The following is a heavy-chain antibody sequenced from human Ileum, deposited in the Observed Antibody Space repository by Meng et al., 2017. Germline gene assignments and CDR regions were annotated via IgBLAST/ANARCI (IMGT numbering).Heavy chain of an antibody. V-gene: IGHV4-34*01. J-gene: IGHJ5*02. CDR1: GGSLSGYY. CDR2: SDHFGNT. Sequence: VQLQQWGAGLLKPSETLSLTCAVFGGSLSGYYCNWFRQPPGKGLECIGGSDHFGNTIHNPSLKGRLTISVGTSKNQISLRLTSVIAADTAVYYCVYFWSGYFTSGQGTLVTVSS. D-gene: IGHD3-3*01. CDR3: VYFWSGYFT.